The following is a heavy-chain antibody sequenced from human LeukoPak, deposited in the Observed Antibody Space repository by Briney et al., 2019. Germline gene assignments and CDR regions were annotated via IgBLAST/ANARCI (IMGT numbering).Heavy chain of an antibody. D-gene: IGHD7-27*01. CDR3: ARGPHWDPHFDY. CDR1: GGTFSTYA. J-gene: IGHJ4*02. V-gene: IGHV1-69*13. CDR2: IIPIFGTS. Sequence: ASVKVSCKTSGGTFSTYAISWVRQAPGQGHEWMGGIIPIFGTSNYAQKFQGRVTITADESTSTAYMELSRLRSDDTAVYYCARGPHWDPHFDYWGQGTLVTVSS.